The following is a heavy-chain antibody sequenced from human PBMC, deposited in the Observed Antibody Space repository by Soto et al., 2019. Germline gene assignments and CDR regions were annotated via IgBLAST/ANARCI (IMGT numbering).Heavy chain of an antibody. Sequence: QVQLVESGGGVVQPGRSLRLSCAASGFTFSSYGMHWVRQAPGKGLEWVAVISYDGSNKYYADSVKGRFTISRDNSKNTPYLQMNSRRAEETAVYYCAKERYSSSSPDFDYWGQGTLVTVSS. J-gene: IGHJ4*02. CDR1: GFTFSSYG. CDR3: AKERYSSSSPDFDY. CDR2: ISYDGSNK. V-gene: IGHV3-30*18. D-gene: IGHD6-6*01.